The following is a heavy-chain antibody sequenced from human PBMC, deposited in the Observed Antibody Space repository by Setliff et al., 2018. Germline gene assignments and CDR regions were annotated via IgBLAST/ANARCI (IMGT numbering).Heavy chain of an antibody. CDR3: ARAVTIFGVVTPIYFYYMDI. J-gene: IGHJ6*03. CDR1: GFTFKNYI. CDR2: ISGSSSDI. Sequence: PGESLKISCAASGFTFKNYIMTWVRQAPGKGLEWVASISGSSSDIYYADSVKGRFSISRGNAKNSLYLQMNSLRAEDTALFYCARAVTIFGVVTPIYFYYMDIWGKGTTVTVSS. V-gene: IGHV3-21*01. D-gene: IGHD3-3*01.